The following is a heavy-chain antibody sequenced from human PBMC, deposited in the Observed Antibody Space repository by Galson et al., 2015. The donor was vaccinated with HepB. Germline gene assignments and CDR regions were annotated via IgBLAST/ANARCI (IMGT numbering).Heavy chain of an antibody. CDR1: GFTFSSYA. J-gene: IGHJ6*02. D-gene: IGHD6-13*01. V-gene: IGHV3-30*04. CDR2: ISYDGSNK. CDR3: ARDYASSWYFNHYYGMDA. Sequence: SLRLSCAASGFTFSSYAMHWVRQAPGKGLERVAVISYDGSNKYYADPVKGRFTISRDNSKNTLYLQMHSLRAEDTAVYYCARDYASSWYFNHYYGMDAWGQGTTVTVSS.